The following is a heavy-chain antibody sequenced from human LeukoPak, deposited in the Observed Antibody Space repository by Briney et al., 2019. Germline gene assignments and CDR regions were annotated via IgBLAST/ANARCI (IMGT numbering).Heavy chain of an antibody. V-gene: IGHV3-64*01. Sequence: GGSLRLSCAASGFTFSIYAMHWVRQAPGKGLEYVSAISSNGGSTYYANSVKGRFTISRDNSKNTLYFQKGSLRAEEMAVYYFARERSCSSREAFDIWGQGTMVTVSS. J-gene: IGHJ3*02. CDR1: GFTFSIYA. CDR3: ARERSCSSREAFDI. CDR2: ISSNGGST. D-gene: IGHD6-13*01.